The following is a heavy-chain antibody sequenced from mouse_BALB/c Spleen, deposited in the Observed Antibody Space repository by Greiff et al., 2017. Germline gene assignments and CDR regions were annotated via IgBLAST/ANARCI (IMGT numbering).Heavy chain of an antibody. D-gene: IGHD2-3*01. J-gene: IGHJ1*01. V-gene: IGHV3-2*02. CDR1: GYSITSDYA. Sequence: VQLKESGPGLVKPSQSLSLTCTVTGYSITSDYAWNWIRQFPGKKLEWMGYISYSGSTSYNPSLKSRISITRDTSKNQFFLQLNSVTTEDTATYYGASVDGYYPYWYFDVWGAGTTVTVSS. CDR2: ISYSGST. CDR3: ASVDGYYPYWYFDV.